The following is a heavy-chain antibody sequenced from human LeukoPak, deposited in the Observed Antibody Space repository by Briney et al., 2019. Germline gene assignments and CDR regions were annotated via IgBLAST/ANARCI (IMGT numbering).Heavy chain of an antibody. CDR1: GGSITSTNW. V-gene: IGHV4-4*02. Sequence: PSGTLSLTCGVSGGSITSTNWWSWVRQPPGHGLEGIEETSRTGRTNYNPSLIGRVIMSLHEYRTQLSLNLPSVTAADTAMYYCTRESGPYCPFGYWGQGTLVVVPS. D-gene: IGHD1-26*01. CDR2: TSRTGRT. J-gene: IGHJ4*02. CDR3: TRESGPYCPFGY.